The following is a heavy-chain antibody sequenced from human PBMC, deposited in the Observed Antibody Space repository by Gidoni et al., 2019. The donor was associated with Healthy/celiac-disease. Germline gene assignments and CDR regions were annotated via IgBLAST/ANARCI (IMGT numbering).Heavy chain of an antibody. CDR1: GGSFSGYY. CDR2: INHSGST. V-gene: IGHV4-34*01. D-gene: IGHD5-18*01. Sequence: QVQLQQWGAGLLKPSETLSLTCAVYGGSFSGYYWSWIRQPPGKGLEWIGEINHSGSTNYNPSLKSRVTISVDTSKNQFSLKLSSVTAADTAVYYCARSWIQLWLSYRPARYFDYWGQGTLVTVSS. CDR3: ARSWIQLWLSYRPARYFDY. J-gene: IGHJ4*02.